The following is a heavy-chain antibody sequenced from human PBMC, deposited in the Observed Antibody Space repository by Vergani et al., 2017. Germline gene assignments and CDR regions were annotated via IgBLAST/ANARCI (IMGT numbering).Heavy chain of an antibody. Sequence: QLQLQESGSGLVKPSQTLSLTCAVSGGSISSGGYSWSWIRQPPGKGLEWIGYIYHSGSTYYNPSLKSRVTISVDRSKNQFSLKLSSVTAADTAVYYCARGHLPYHYDFWSGYYHYFDYWGQGTLVTVSS. D-gene: IGHD3-3*01. V-gene: IGHV4-30-2*01. CDR2: IYHSGST. J-gene: IGHJ4*02. CDR3: ARGHLPYHYDFWSGYYHYFDY. CDR1: GGSISSGGYS.